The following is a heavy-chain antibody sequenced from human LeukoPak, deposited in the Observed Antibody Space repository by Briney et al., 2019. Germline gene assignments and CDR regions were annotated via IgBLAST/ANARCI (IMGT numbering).Heavy chain of an antibody. J-gene: IGHJ3*01. CDR2: IYYSGTT. CDR1: GGSVSSYY. V-gene: IGHV4-59*08. D-gene: IGHD6-13*01. CDR3: ARGGGPGYSSSWFGGAFDF. Sequence: SETLSLTCTVSGGSVSSYYWSWIRQPPGKGLEWIGYIYYSGTTNYNPSLKSRVSISVDTSKNQFSLRLSSVTAADTAVYYCARGGGPGYSSSWFGGAFDFWGQGTMVTVSS.